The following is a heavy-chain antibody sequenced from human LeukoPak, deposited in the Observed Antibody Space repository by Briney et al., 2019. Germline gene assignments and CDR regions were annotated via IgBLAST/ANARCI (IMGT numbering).Heavy chain of an antibody. CDR2: ISYDGSTK. D-gene: IGHD4-23*01. Sequence: GGSLRLSCAASGFTFSNYAMHWVRQVPGKGLECVAIISYDGSTKYYADSVKGRFTISRDNSKNTLYLQMNSLRAEDTAVYYCATGTTVITPGYFDYWGQGTLVTVSS. CDR1: GFTFSNYA. CDR3: ATGTTVITPGYFDY. V-gene: IGHV3-30-3*01. J-gene: IGHJ4*02.